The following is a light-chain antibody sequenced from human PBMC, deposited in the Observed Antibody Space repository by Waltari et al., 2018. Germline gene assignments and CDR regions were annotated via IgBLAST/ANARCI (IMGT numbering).Light chain of an antibody. CDR1: QIISSW. V-gene: IGKV1-5*03. Sequence: DIQMTQSPSTLSASVGDRVTITCRASQIISSWLAWYQQKPGKAPKLLIYTTSSLGSGVPARFSGSGSGTEFTLIITSLQPDDFATYYCQQYNSYSLLTFGGGTKVEIK. J-gene: IGKJ4*01. CDR2: TTS. CDR3: QQYNSYSLLT.